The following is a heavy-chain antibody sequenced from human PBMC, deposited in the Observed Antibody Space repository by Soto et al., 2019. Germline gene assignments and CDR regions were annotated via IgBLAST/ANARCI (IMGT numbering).Heavy chain of an antibody. CDR2: IFSKDEK. V-gene: IGHV2-26*01. D-gene: IGHD2-15*01. J-gene: IGHJ6*02. Sequence: QVTLKESGPVLVKPTETLTLTCTVSGFSLSNARMGVSWIRQPPGKTLEWLAHIFSKDEKSYATSLKSRLTISKDTSKNQVVLIVTNMYPVDTATYYCARIPEIVPYYYYGLDVWGLGTTVTVSS. CDR3: ARIPEIVPYYYYGLDV. CDR1: GFSLSNARMG.